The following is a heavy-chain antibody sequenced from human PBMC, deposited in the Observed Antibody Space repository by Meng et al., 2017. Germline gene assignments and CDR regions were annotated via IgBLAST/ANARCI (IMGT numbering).Heavy chain of an antibody. D-gene: IGHD3-10*01. Sequence: QVQLVKSGAEVKKPGSSVKVSCKASGGNFSSYTISWVRQAPGQGLEWMGRIIPILGIANYAQKFQGRVTITADKSTSTAYMELSSLRSEDTAVYYCARDLSGSGTFDYWGQGTLVTVSS. V-gene: IGHV1-69*08. CDR2: IIPILGIA. CDR3: ARDLSGSGTFDY. CDR1: GGNFSSYT. J-gene: IGHJ4*02.